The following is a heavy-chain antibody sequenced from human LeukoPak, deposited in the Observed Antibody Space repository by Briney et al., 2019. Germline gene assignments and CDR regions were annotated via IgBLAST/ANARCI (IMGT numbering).Heavy chain of an antibody. J-gene: IGHJ4*02. CDR2: IYYSGST. V-gene: IGHV4-39*01. CDR1: GGSISSSSYY. Sequence: SEPLSLTCTVSGGSISSSSYYWGWIRQPPGKGLEWIGSIYYSGSTYYNPSLKSRVTISVDTSKNQFSLKLSSVTAADTAVYYCARSPVDTAIVLFPYYFDYWGQGTLVTVSS. CDR3: ARSPVDTAIVLFPYYFDY. D-gene: IGHD5-18*01.